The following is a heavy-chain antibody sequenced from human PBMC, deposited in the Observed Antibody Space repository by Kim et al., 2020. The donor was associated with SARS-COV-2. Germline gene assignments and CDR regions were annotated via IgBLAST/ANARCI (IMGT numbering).Heavy chain of an antibody. CDR2: ISYDGSNK. Sequence: GGSLRLSCAASGFTFSSYGMHWVRQAPGKGLEWVAVISYDGSNKYYADSVKGRFTISRDNSKNTLYLQMNSLRAEDTAVYYCARGGNYGDNFDYWGQGTLVTVSS. CDR3: ARGGNYGDNFDY. CDR1: GFTFSSYG. J-gene: IGHJ4*02. D-gene: IGHD4-17*01. V-gene: IGHV3-33*05.